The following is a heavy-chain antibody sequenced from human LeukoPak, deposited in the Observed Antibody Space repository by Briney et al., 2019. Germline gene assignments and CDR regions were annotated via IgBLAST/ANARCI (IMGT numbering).Heavy chain of an antibody. CDR2: IYYSGST. D-gene: IGHD3-22*01. J-gene: IGHJ5*02. CDR1: GGSISSYY. V-gene: IGHV4-59*01. CDR3: AREWVLYDSSGRRFDP. Sequence: ASETLSLTCTVSGGSISSYYWSWIRQPPGKGLEWIGYIYYSGSTNYNPSLKSRVTISVDTSKNQFSLKLSSVTAADTAVYYCAREWVLYDSSGRRFDPWGQGTLVTVPS.